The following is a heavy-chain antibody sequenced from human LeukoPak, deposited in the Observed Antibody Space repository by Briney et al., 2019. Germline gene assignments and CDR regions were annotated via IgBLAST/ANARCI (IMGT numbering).Heavy chain of an antibody. CDR2: IIPIFGTA. CDR3: ARINLSRYYYDGSGYQAFDI. D-gene: IGHD3-22*01. Sequence: SVKVSCKASGGTFSSYAISWVRQAPGQGLEWMGGIIPIFGTASYTQKFLGRVTITADESTSTAYMELSCLRSEDTAVYYCARINLSRYYYDGSGYQAFDIWGQGTMVTVSS. J-gene: IGHJ3*02. CDR1: GGTFSSYA. V-gene: IGHV1-69*13.